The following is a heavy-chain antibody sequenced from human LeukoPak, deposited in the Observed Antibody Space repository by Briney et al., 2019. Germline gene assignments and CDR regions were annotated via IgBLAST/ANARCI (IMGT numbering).Heavy chain of an antibody. Sequence: GGSLRLSCAASGFTFSSYAMNWVRQAPGKGLEWASAISGSGSTTYYADSVKGRFTISRDNSKNTLFLQMNSLTAEDTAIYSCARPRLEYCSGGSCFDAFDIWGQGTMATVSS. CDR1: GFTFSSYA. D-gene: IGHD2-15*01. CDR2: ISGSGSTT. CDR3: ARPRLEYCSGGSCFDAFDI. V-gene: IGHV3-23*01. J-gene: IGHJ3*02.